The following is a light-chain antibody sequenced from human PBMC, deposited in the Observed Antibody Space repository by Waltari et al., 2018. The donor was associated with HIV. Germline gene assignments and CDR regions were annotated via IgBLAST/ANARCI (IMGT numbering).Light chain of an antibody. CDR3: AAWDDSLSGSYV. Sequence: QSVLTQPPSASGTPGQRVIVSCSGSSFNIGRNFVSWYQQLPGTAPKGLVFRENTGPSGVPDRFSCAKSGASASLAISGVRSEDEADYYCAAWDDSLSGSYVFGPGTKVTVL. V-gene: IGLV1-47*01. CDR1: SFNIGRNF. CDR2: REN. J-gene: IGLJ1*01.